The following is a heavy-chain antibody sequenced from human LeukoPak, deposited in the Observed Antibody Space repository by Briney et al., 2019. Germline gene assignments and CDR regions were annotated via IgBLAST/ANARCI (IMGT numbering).Heavy chain of an antibody. J-gene: IGHJ4*02. Sequence: GGSLRLSCAGSVFPFSNYWMAWVRQAPGKGLEWVANKKEDGGEINYVDSVKGRFTISRDNAKNSLDLQMNSLRVDDTAVYYCVRDRGYSTFDYCGQGTLVIVSS. CDR1: VFPFSNYW. CDR3: VRDRGYSTFDY. CDR2: KKEDGGEI. D-gene: IGHD4-23*01. V-gene: IGHV3-7*01.